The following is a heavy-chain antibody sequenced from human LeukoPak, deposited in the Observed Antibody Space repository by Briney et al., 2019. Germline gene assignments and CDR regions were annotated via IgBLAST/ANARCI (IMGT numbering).Heavy chain of an antibody. V-gene: IGHV1-18*01. CDR2: ISAYNGNT. CDR1: GYSFILYG. Sequence: ASVKVSCKTSGYSFILYGISWVRQAPGQGPEWMGWISAYNGNTNYAQKLQGRVTMTTDTSTSTAYMELRSLRSDDTAVYYCARESGDSPDNWFDPWGQGTLVTVSS. CDR3: ARESGDSPDNWFDP. J-gene: IGHJ5*02. D-gene: IGHD4-17*01.